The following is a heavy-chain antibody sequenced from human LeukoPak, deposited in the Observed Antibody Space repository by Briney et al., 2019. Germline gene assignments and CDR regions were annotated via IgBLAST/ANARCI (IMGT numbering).Heavy chain of an antibody. CDR1: GFTFSSCE. CDR2: ISRSSTTI. D-gene: IGHD6-13*01. V-gene: IGHV3-48*01. Sequence: GGSLRLSCAASGFTFSSCEMNWVRQAPGKGLEWVSQISRSSTTIYYADSVKGRFIISRDNDKNSVFLQMNSLRAEDTAVYYCARDSYSSSRNDYWGQGTLVTVSS. CDR3: ARDSYSSSRNDY. J-gene: IGHJ4*02.